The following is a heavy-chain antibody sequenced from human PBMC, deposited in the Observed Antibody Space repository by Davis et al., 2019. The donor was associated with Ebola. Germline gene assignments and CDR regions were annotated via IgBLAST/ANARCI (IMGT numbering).Heavy chain of an antibody. Sequence: MPSETLSLTCTVSGGSISSSSYYWGWIRQPPGKGLEWIGSIYYSGSTYYNPSLRSRFTISVDTSRNQFSLKLSSATAADTAVYYCATLDILTAYVSYAMDVWGQGTTVTVS. CDR1: GGSISSSSYY. J-gene: IGHJ6*02. CDR2: IYYSGST. CDR3: ATLDILTAYVSYAMDV. D-gene: IGHD3-9*01. V-gene: IGHV4-39*01.